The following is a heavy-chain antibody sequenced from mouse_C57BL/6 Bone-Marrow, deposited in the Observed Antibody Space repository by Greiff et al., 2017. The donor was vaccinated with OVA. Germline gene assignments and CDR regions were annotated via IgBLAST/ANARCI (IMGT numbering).Heavy chain of an antibody. V-gene: IGHV10-1*01. CDR3: VGAYYSNAMDY. D-gene: IGHD2-5*01. Sequence: EVQLVESGGGLVQPKGSLKLSCAASGFSFNTYAMNWVRQAPGKGLEWVARIRSKSNNDATYYADSVKDRFTISRDDSESMLYLLMNNMKTEDTAIYYCVGAYYSNAMDYWGQGTSVTVSS. CDR1: GFSFNTYA. J-gene: IGHJ4*01. CDR2: IRSKSNNDAT.